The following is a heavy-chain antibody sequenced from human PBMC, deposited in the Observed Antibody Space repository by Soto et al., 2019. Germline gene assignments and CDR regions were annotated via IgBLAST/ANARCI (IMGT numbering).Heavy chain of an antibody. D-gene: IGHD3-10*01. J-gene: IGHJ4*02. V-gene: IGHV1-2*04. CDR3: AREPVRGVTFFDY. CDR1: GYIFTGYY. Sequence: ASVKVSCKAAGYIFTGYYMHWVRQAPGQGLEWMGWINPNTGGTNYAQKFRGWVTMTRDTSISTAYMELNRQRSDDTAVYYCAREPVRGVTFFDYWGQGSLVTVSS. CDR2: INPNTGGT.